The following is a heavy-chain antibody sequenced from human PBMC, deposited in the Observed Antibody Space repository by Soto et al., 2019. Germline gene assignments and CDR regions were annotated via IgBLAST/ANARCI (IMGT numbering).Heavy chain of an antibody. J-gene: IGHJ4*01. CDR3: GTSFVAVAGTNFCKG. D-gene: IGHD6-19*01. CDR1: GGSLINSTLY. V-gene: IGHV4-39*01. CDR2: IYYTGST. Sequence: SETLSLTCNVSGGSLINSTLYWGWIRQPPGKGLEWIGNIYYTGSTYYNPSLTRRSTMFVDTSTNQFSLRLTSMSAADPAIYYWGTSFVAVAGTNFCKGWGTGTHVTVSS.